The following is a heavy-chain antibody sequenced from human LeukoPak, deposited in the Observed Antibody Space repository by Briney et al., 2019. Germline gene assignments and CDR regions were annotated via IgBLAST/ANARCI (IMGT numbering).Heavy chain of an antibody. CDR3: TGHHQAYSRTY. D-gene: IGHD4-11*01. CDR1: GFTFDDYT. Sequence: PGGSLRLSCAASGFTFDDYTMHWVRQAPGKGLEWVSRISTDASSTTYADSVKGRFTISRDNAKGTLYLQMSSLRAEDTAVYYCTGHHQAYSRTYWGQGTLVTVSS. J-gene: IGHJ4*02. V-gene: IGHV3-74*01. CDR2: ISTDASST.